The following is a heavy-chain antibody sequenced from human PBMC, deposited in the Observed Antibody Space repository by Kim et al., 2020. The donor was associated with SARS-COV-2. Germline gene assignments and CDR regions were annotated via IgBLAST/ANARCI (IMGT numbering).Heavy chain of an antibody. Sequence: ASVKVSCKAGENTFTSDYVHWVRQAPGQGLEWMGVINFSAALTNYAQKFRGRVTVTRDTSTSTVYMELSSLISDDTAVYYCAREAGGTGRFAPWGQGTLV. CDR3: AREAGGTGRFAP. J-gene: IGHJ5*02. CDR1: ENTFTSDY. D-gene: IGHD6-13*01. V-gene: IGHV1-46*01. CDR2: INFSAALT.